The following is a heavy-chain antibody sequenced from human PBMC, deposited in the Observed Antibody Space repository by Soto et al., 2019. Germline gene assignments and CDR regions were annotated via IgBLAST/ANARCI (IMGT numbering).Heavy chain of an antibody. CDR3: AKGGRQWLVTSDFNY. J-gene: IGHJ4*02. Sequence: PGGSLRLSCAASGFTLSDYAMHWVRQAPGKGLEWVAVVSHDGRNTHYADSVKGRFTISRDSSKNTVSLEMTSLRAEDTAFYYCAKGGRQWLVTSDFNYWGQGALVTVS. V-gene: IGHV3-30*18. CDR1: GFTLSDYA. CDR2: VSHDGRNT. D-gene: IGHD6-19*01.